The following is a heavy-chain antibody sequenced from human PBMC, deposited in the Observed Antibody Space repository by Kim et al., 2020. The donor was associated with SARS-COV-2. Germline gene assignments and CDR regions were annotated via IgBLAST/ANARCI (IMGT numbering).Heavy chain of an antibody. CDR2: INTNTGNL. D-gene: IGHD3-9*01. Sequence: ASVKFSCKPSGYTFTSYAMNWVRQAPGQGLEWMGWINTNTGNLTYAQGFTGRFVFSLDPSVSTAYLQISSLQAEDTAVYYCSREFTYDILTAGIRNFDYW. V-gene: IGHV7-4-1*02. J-gene: IGHJ4*01. CDR3: SREFTYDILTAGIRNFDY. CDR1: GYTFTSYA.